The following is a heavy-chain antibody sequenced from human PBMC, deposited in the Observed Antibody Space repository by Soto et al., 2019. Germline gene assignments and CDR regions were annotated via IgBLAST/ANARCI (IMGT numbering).Heavy chain of an antibody. CDR2: IKQDGSEK. CDR1: GFTFSTYW. CDR3: ASRYLEYCSSASCSAPYDY. V-gene: IGHV3-7*05. Sequence: GALRLSCAASGFTFSTYWMSWVRQAPGKGLEWVANIKQDGSEKYYVDSVKGRFTISGDNIKKSLYLQMNSLRAEDTAVYYCASRYLEYCSSASCSAPYDYWGQGTLVTVSS. J-gene: IGHJ4*02. D-gene: IGHD2-2*01.